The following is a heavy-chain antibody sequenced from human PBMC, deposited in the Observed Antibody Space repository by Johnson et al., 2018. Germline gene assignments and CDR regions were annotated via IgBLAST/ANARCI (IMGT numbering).Heavy chain of an antibody. CDR1: EFTFNTYW. V-gene: IGHV3-7*01. CDR2: INQDGSEK. Sequence: VQLVQSGGGLVQPGGSLRLSCAASEFTFNTYWMNWVRQAPGKGLEWVANINQDGSEKYYVDSVKGRFTISRDNAKNSLYLQMNSLRAEDTAVYYCARQPTLTFYASYGYHSLKWLDPWGQGTLVTVSS. D-gene: IGHD5-18*01. CDR3: ARQPTLTFYASYGYHSLKWLDP. J-gene: IGHJ5*02.